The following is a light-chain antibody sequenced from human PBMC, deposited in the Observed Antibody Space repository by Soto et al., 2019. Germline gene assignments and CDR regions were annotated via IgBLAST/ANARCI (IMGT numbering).Light chain of an antibody. CDR1: QSISNY. Sequence: DIQMTQSPSSLSASVGDRVTITCRASQSISNYLNWYQQKPGKAPDLLIYASSTLQGGVPSRFSGSGSGTDFTLTISSLQPGDFATYYCQQSYSTPRTFGQGTKVEIK. CDR3: QQSYSTPRT. CDR2: ASS. J-gene: IGKJ1*01. V-gene: IGKV1-39*01.